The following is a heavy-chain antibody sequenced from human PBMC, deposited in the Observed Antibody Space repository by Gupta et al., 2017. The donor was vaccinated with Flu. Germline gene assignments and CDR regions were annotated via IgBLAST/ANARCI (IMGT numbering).Heavy chain of an antibody. Sequence: QVQLVESGGGVVQPGRSLRLSCAASGFTFSSYGMHWVRQAPGKGLEWVAVIWYDGSNKYYADSVKGRFTISRDNSKNTLYLQMNSLRAEDTAVYYCARVSGYYYDSSGYYYFDYWGQGTLVTVSS. V-gene: IGHV3-33*01. CDR3: ARVSGYYYDSSGYYYFDY. D-gene: IGHD3-22*01. J-gene: IGHJ4*02. CDR1: GFTFSSYG. CDR2: IWYDGSNK.